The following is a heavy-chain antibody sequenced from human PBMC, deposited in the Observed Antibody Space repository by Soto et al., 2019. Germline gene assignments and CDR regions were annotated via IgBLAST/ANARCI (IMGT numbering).Heavy chain of an antibody. Sequence: GGSLRLSCAASGFTFSDYYVSWIRQAPGEGLEWIAYIGGSTYTKYADSVKGRFTISRDNAKNSLYLQMNSLRAEDTAMYYCARGSVVATVIPPAVDFQHWGQGTPVTVSS. J-gene: IGHJ1*01. CDR1: GFTFSDYY. CDR2: IGGSTYT. D-gene: IGHD2-21*02. CDR3: ARGSVVATVIPPAVDFQH. V-gene: IGHV3-11*05.